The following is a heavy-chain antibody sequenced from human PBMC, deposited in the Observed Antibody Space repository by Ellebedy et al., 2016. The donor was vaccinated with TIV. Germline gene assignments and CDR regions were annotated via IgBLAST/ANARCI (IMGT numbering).Heavy chain of an antibody. D-gene: IGHD4-17*01. Sequence: AASVKVSCKASGYTFSGYYIHWVRQAPGQGLEWMGWINPKSDVADSAQSFQGRVSMTGDTSISTAYMEVNRLGSDDTAVYYCARALTSYGDIDYWGQGTLVTVSS. CDR2: INPKSDVA. CDR3: ARALTSYGDIDY. J-gene: IGHJ4*02. CDR1: GYTFSGYY. V-gene: IGHV1-2*02.